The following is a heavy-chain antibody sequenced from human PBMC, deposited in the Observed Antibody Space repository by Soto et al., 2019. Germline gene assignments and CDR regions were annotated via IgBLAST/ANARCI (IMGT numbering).Heavy chain of an antibody. CDR2: IFPGDSDT. D-gene: IGHD6-6*01. CDR3: ARRVSAHPFFDF. J-gene: IGHJ4*02. Sequence: GASLKISCQGSGYVFANDWIAWVRQMPGKGLEWMGIIFPGDSDTRYSPSFQGQVTISADKSINTAYLQWSSLKASDTAIYYCARRVSAHPFFDFWGQGTPVTVSS. CDR1: GYVFANDW. V-gene: IGHV5-51*01.